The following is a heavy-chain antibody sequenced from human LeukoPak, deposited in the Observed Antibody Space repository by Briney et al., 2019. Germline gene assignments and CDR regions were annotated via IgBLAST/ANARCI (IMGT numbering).Heavy chain of an antibody. CDR1: GGSVSSSSYY. Sequence: SETLSLTCTVSGGSVSSSSYYWDWIRQPPGKGLEWIGTIYYSGGTYYSSSLKSRVTISVDTSKNQFSLKLSSVTAADTAVYYCAGHGGGNAVSFFDYWGQGTLVTVSS. D-gene: IGHD4-23*01. CDR3: AGHGGGNAVSFFDY. J-gene: IGHJ4*02. CDR2: IYYSGGT. V-gene: IGHV4-39*01.